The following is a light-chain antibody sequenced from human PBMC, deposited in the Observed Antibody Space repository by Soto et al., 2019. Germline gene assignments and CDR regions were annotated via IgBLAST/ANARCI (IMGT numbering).Light chain of an antibody. CDR3: SSSTSSSTRV. CDR2: EVS. V-gene: IGLV2-14*01. J-gene: IGLJ2*01. Sequence: QSALTQPASVSGSPGQSITISCTGTSSDVGGYNYVSWYQQHPGKAPKLIIYEVSNRPSGISNRFSGSKSGNTASLTISGLQAEDEADYYRSSSTSSSTRVFGGGTKLTVL. CDR1: SSDVGGYNY.